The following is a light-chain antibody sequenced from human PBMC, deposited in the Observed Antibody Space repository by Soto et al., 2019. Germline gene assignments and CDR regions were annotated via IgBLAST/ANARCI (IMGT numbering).Light chain of an antibody. CDR1: SSNIGSHT. V-gene: IGLV1-44*01. J-gene: IGLJ1*01. Sequence: QSALTQPPSASGTPGQRITISCSGSSSNIGSHTVNWHQQVPGTAPKLLIYSNNERPSGVPDRFSGSKSGTSASLAISGLQAADEADYFCRSYAGSNTYVFGSGTKLTVL. CDR3: RSYAGSNTYV. CDR2: SNN.